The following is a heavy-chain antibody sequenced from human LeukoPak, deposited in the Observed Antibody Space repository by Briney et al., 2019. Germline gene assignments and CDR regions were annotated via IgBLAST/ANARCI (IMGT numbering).Heavy chain of an antibody. CDR1: GGSISSYY. D-gene: IGHD4-17*01. J-gene: IGHJ4*02. V-gene: IGHV4-59*01. CDR3: ATVTSHYYFDY. CDR2: IYYSGST. Sequence: SETLPLTCTVSGGSISSYYWSWIRQPPGKGLEWIGYIYYSGSTNYNPSLKSRVTISVDMSKNQFSLKLSSVTAADTAVYYCATVTSHYYFDYWGQGTLVTVSS.